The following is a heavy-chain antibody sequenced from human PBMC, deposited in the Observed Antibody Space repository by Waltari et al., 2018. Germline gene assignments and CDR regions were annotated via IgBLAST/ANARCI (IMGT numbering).Heavy chain of an antibody. CDR3: ARESGSSYGGLLYYYMDV. J-gene: IGHJ6*03. D-gene: IGHD3-10*01. CDR1: GFTFSSYE. Sequence: EVQLVESGGGLVQPGGSLRLSCAASGFTFSSYEMNWVRQAQGKGLEWVSYISSSGSTIYYADSVKGRFTISRDNAKNSLYLQMNSLRAEDTAVYYCARESGSSYGGLLYYYMDVWGKGTTVTVSS. V-gene: IGHV3-48*03. CDR2: ISSSGSTI.